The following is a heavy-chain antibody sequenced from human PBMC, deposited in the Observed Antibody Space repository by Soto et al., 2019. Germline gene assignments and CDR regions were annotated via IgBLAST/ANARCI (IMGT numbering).Heavy chain of an antibody. V-gene: IGHV3-7*01. D-gene: IGHD4-17*01. CDR2: IKQDGSEK. Sequence: XVSLRLSCAASGFTFSSYWINWVRQAPGKGLEWVANIKQDGSEKYYVDSVKGRFTISRDSAENSVYLQMHSLRAEDTAVYYCAASPDYGPQFDFWGQGSLVTVSS. CDR3: AASPDYGPQFDF. J-gene: IGHJ4*02. CDR1: GFTFSSYW.